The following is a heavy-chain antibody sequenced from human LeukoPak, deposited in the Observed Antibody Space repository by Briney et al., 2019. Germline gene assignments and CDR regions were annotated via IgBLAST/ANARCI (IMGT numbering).Heavy chain of an antibody. CDR1: GYSFTSYW. Sequence: GESLRISCKGSGYSFTSYWISWVRQMPGKGLEWMGRIDPSDSYTNYSPSFQGHVTISADKSISTAYLQWSSLKASDTAMYYCASYEMVRGVIRDGASWFDPWGQGTLVTVSS. J-gene: IGHJ5*02. V-gene: IGHV5-10-1*01. CDR3: ASYEMVRGVIRDGASWFDP. D-gene: IGHD3-10*01. CDR2: IDPSDSYT.